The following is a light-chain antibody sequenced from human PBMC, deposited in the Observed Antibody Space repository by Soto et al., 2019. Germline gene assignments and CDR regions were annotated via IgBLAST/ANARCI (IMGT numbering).Light chain of an antibody. Sequence: QSALTQPRSVSGSPGQSVTISCTGTSSDVGGYNYVSWYQQHPGKAPKPMIHDVSKRPSGVPDRFSGSKSGNTASLTISGVQAEDEADYYCCSYAGSYTWVFGGGTKLTVL. J-gene: IGLJ3*02. CDR1: SSDVGGYNY. V-gene: IGLV2-11*01. CDR2: DVS. CDR3: CSYAGSYTWV.